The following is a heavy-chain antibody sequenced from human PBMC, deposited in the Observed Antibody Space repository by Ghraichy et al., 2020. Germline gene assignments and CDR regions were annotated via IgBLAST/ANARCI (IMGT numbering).Heavy chain of an antibody. CDR3: AKDPYYYDSSATDVIDY. CDR2: ISGSGGST. V-gene: IGHV3-23*01. Sequence: GGSLRLSCAASGFTFSSYAMSWVRQAPGKGLEWVSAISGSGGSTYYADSVKGRFTISRDNSKNTLYLQMNSLRAEDTAVYYCAKDPYYYDSSATDVIDYWCHGTLVTVSS. D-gene: IGHD3-22*01. J-gene: IGHJ4*01. CDR1: GFTFSSYA.